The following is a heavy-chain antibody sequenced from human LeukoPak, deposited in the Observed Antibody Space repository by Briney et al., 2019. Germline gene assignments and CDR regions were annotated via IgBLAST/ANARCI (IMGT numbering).Heavy chain of an antibody. V-gene: IGHV1-69*05. D-gene: IGHD3-22*01. J-gene: IGHJ4*02. CDR1: GGTFSSYA. CDR2: IIPIFGTA. CDR3: ATAYYYDSSGYYLDPCYFDY. Sequence: SVKVSCKASGGTFSSYAISWVRQAPGQGLEWMGGIIPIFGTANYAQKFQGRVTITTDESTSTAYMELSSLRSEDTAVYYCATAYYYDSSGYYLDPCYFDYWGQGTLVTVSS.